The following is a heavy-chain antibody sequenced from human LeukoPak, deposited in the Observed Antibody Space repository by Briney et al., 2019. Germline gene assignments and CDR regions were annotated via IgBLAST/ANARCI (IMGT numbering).Heavy chain of an antibody. Sequence: SETLSLTCTVSGGSISSSGYYWGWIRQPPGKGLEWIGSIYYSGSTYYNPSLKSRVTISVDTSKNQFSLKLSSVTAADTAVYYCAQVSRRSQYQLPTHFDPWGQGTLVTVSS. J-gene: IGHJ5*02. D-gene: IGHD2-2*01. CDR1: GGSISSSGYY. CDR2: IYYSGST. CDR3: AQVSRRSQYQLPTHFDP. V-gene: IGHV4-39*01.